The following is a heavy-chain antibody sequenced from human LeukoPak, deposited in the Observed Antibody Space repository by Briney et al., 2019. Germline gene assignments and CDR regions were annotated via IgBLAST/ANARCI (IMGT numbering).Heavy chain of an antibody. Sequence: SETLSLTCPVSGGSISNYCWSWIRQPPGKGLEWIGYIYYSGSTNYNPSLKSRVTISVDTSKNQFSLKLSSVTAADTAVYYCARVTNDYDILTGPYLNTMVVWGQGTTVTVSS. J-gene: IGHJ6*02. CDR3: ARVTNDYDILTGPYLNTMVV. CDR2: IYYSGST. V-gene: IGHV4-59*01. CDR1: GGSISNYC. D-gene: IGHD3-9*01.